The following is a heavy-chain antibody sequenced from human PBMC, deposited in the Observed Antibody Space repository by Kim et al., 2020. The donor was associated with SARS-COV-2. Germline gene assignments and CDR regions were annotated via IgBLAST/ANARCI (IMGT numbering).Heavy chain of an antibody. Sequence: SETLSLTCTVSGGSISSGSYYWSWIRQPAGKGLEWIGRIYTSGSTNYNPSLKSRVTISVDTSKNQFSLKLSSVTAADTAVYYCARGSSIAARPSPLDYYYGMDVWGQGTTVTVSS. V-gene: IGHV4-61*02. CDR2: IYTSGST. D-gene: IGHD6-6*01. CDR3: ARGSSIAARPSPLDYYYGMDV. CDR1: GGSISSGSYY. J-gene: IGHJ6*02.